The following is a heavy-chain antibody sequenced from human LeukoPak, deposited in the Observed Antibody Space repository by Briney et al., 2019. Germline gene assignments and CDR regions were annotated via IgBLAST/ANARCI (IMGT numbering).Heavy chain of an antibody. V-gene: IGHV1-46*01. CDR3: AKNPLIIMVRGVLSNYRDV. CDR2: INPSGGST. J-gene: IGHJ6*02. Sequence: ASVKVSCKASGYTFTSYYMHWVRQAPGQGLEWMAIINPSGGSTSYAQKFQGRVTMTRDTSASTVYMELYSLRSEDTAVYYCAKNPLIIMVRGVLSNYRDVWGQGTTVTVSS. CDR1: GYTFTSYY. D-gene: IGHD3-10*01.